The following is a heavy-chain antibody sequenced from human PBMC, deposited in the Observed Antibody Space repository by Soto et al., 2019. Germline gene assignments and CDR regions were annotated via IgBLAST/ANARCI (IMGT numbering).Heavy chain of an antibody. Sequence: EVQLVESGGGLVKPGGSLRLSCAASGFTFSSYSMNWVRQAAGTGLEWVSSNSSSSSYIYYADSVKGRFTISRDNAKNSLYLQMNSLRAEDTAVYYCARDQPGYSYGYGLGYWGQGTLVTVSS. D-gene: IGHD5-18*01. CDR2: NSSSSSYI. CDR1: GFTFSSYS. V-gene: IGHV3-21*01. J-gene: IGHJ4*02. CDR3: ARDQPGYSYGYGLGY.